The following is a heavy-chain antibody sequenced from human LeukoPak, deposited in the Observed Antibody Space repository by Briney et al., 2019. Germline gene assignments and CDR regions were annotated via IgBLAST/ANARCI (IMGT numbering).Heavy chain of an antibody. D-gene: IGHD3-10*01. CDR3: AKGTGPGSFLVDY. V-gene: IGHV3-30*02. Sequence: GGSLRLSCAASGFSFSSYAMHWGRQAPGKGLEWVAFMRHDGSKKYYADSGQDRFIISRDNSKNTLYLQMNALRTEDTAVYFCAKGTGPGSFLVDYWGQGTLVTVSS. J-gene: IGHJ4*02. CDR2: MRHDGSKK. CDR1: GFSFSSYA.